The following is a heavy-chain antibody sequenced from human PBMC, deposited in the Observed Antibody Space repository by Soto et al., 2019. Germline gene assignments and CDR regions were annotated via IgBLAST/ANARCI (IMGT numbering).Heavy chain of an antibody. J-gene: IGHJ5*02. D-gene: IGHD5-18*01. CDR2: IYYSGST. V-gene: IGHV4-31*11. CDR3: AKDSGYNYGYFRWFDP. CDR1: YGSIVNGDYY. Sequence: PSEHLSLTCAVAYGSIVNGDYYWNCISQHPGKGLEWFGYIYYSGSTYYNPSLKSRVTISVDTSKSQFSLKLSSVTAADTAVYYCAKDSGYNYGYFRWFDPWGQGTLVTVSS.